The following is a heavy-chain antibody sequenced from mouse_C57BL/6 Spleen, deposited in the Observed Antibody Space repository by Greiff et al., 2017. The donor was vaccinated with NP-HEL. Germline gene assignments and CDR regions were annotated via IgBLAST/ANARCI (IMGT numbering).Heavy chain of an antibody. Sequence: VQLQQSGAELVRPGASVKLSCTASGFNIKDDYMHWVKQRPEQGLEWIGWIDTENGDTEYASKFQGKATITAYTSSNTAYLQLSSLTSEDTAVYYCTTNGSSSWFAYWGQGTLVTVSA. J-gene: IGHJ3*01. V-gene: IGHV14-4*01. CDR1: GFNIKDDY. CDR3: TTNGSSSWFAY. CDR2: IDTENGDT. D-gene: IGHD1-1*01.